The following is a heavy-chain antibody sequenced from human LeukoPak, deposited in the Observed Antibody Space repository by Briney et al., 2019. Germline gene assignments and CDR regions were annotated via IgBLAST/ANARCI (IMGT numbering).Heavy chain of an antibody. V-gene: IGHV1-2*02. CDR3: VRDAPTGVYGMDV. Sequence: ASVKVSCKASGYSFTYNHIHWVRQAPGQGLEWMGWINPHSGDTNYTQKFQDRVTMIRDTSNRTVYMEVTRLRSDDTAVYHCVRDAPTGVYGMDVWGQGTTVTVSS. CDR2: INPHSGDT. J-gene: IGHJ6*02. D-gene: IGHD1-1*01. CDR1: GYSFTYNH.